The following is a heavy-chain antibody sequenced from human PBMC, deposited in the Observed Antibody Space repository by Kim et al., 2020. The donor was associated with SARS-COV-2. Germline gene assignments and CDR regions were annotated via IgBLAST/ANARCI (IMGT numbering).Heavy chain of an antibody. D-gene: IGHD6-19*01. CDR2: ST. V-gene: IGHV4-59*09. CDR3: AGGIAVAYSY. J-gene: IGHJ4*02. Sequence: STNYNPALKSRVTISVDTSKNQFSLKLSSVTAADTAVYYCAGGIAVAYSYWGQGTLVTVSS.